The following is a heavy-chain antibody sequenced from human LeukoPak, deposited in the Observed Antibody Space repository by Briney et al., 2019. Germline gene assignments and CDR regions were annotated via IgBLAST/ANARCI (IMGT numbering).Heavy chain of an antibody. V-gene: IGHV5-51*01. Sequence: GESLKISCKGSGYSFTRHWIGWVRQMPGKGLEWMGIIYPDDSDTRKSPSFQGQVTMSADKSVSIAYLQWSSLKASDTAMYYCARSGYYYEGGRKIDYWGQGTLVTVSS. J-gene: IGHJ4*02. CDR3: ARSGYYYEGGRKIDY. CDR2: IYPDDSDT. D-gene: IGHD3-22*01. CDR1: GYSFTRHW.